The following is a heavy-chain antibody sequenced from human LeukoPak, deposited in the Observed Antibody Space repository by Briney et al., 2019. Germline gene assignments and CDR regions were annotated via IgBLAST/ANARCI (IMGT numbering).Heavy chain of an antibody. J-gene: IGHJ4*02. V-gene: IGHV3-21*01. CDR3: ARNYNFYDSSGAGY. D-gene: IGHD3-22*01. CDR2: ISSSSSYI. CDR1: GSTFSSYT. Sequence: PGGSLRLSCEASGSTFSSYTMNWVRQALGKGLEWVSSISSSSSYINYADSVKGRFTISRDNAKNSLYLQMNSLRAEDTAVYYCARNYNFYDSSGAGYWGQGTLVTVSS.